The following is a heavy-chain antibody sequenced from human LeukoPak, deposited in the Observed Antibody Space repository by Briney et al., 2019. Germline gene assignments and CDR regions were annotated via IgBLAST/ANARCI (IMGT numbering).Heavy chain of an antibody. Sequence: SVKVSCKASGGTFSSYAISWVRQAPGQGLEWMGGIIPIFGTANYAQKFQGRVTITADESTSTAYMELSSLRSEDTAVYYCARAEDCSGGSCSNTFVYWGQGTLVTVSS. CDR2: IIPIFGTA. V-gene: IGHV1-69*13. CDR3: ARAEDCSGGSCSNTFVY. D-gene: IGHD2-15*01. J-gene: IGHJ4*02. CDR1: GGTFSSYA.